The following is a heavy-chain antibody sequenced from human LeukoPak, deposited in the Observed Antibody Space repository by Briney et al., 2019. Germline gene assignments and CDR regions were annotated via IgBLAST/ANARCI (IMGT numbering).Heavy chain of an antibody. CDR1: GFTFGDYA. Sequence: GRSLRLSCTASGFTFGDYAMSWFRQAPGKGLEWVGFIRSKAYGGTTEYAASVKGRFTISRDDSKSIAYLQMNSLKTEDTAVYYCTRGDTVTTIHDAFDIWGQGTMVTVSS. D-gene: IGHD4-17*01. CDR2: IRSKAYGGTT. J-gene: IGHJ3*02. CDR3: TRGDTVTTIHDAFDI. V-gene: IGHV3-49*03.